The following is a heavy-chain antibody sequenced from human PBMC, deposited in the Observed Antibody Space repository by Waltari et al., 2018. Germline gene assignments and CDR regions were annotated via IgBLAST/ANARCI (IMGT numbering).Heavy chain of an antibody. D-gene: IGHD6-19*01. V-gene: IGHV4-39*02. CDR2: IYYSGST. CDR3: ARGIYSSGWYLDAFDL. Sequence: ETLSLTCIVSGGSISSSNYYWGWIRQPPGKGLEWIASIYYSGSTYYSASLKSRATISVDTFKNQVSLKLSSVAAADTAVYYCARGIYSSGWYLDAFDLWGQGTMVTVSS. J-gene: IGHJ3*01. CDR1: GGSISSSNYY.